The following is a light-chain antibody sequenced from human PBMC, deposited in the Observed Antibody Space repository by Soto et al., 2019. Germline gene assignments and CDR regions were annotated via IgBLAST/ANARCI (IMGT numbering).Light chain of an antibody. CDR3: QKYDSAPFT. CDR1: QSISSN. Sequence: EIVMTQSPATLSVSPGERATLSCRASQSISSNLAWYQQKPGQAPRLLIYGASTRATGIPATFSGSGSGTEFTLTISSLQPEDVATYYCQKYDSAPFTFGPGTKVDIK. CDR2: GAS. J-gene: IGKJ3*01. V-gene: IGKV3-15*01.